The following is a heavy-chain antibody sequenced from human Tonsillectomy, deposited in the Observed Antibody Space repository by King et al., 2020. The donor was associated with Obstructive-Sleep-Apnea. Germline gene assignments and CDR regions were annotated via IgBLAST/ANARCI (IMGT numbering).Heavy chain of an antibody. CDR2: IYYRGST. V-gene: IGHV4-59*01. CDR3: ARTLGGSSGYLY. J-gene: IGHJ4*02. CDR1: GGSISSYY. D-gene: IGHD3-22*01. Sequence: QLQESGPGLVKPSETLSLTCTVSGGSISSYYWSWIRQPPGKGLEWIGYIYYRGSTNYNPSLKSRVTISVDTSKNQFSLKLSSVTAADTAVYYCARTLGGSSGYLYWGQGTLVTVSS.